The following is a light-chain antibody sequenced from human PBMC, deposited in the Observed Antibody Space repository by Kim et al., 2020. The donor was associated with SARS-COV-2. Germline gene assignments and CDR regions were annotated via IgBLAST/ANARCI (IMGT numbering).Light chain of an antibody. J-gene: IGKJ4*01. Sequence: DIVMTQSPDSLTVSLGERATLNCKSSQSLLYRSTNKNYLAWYQQQPGQPPKLLIYWASTRESGVPDRFSGSGSRTDFTLTIRSLQAEDVGVYYCQQYYNAPLTFGGGTKVDIK. CDR3: QQYYNAPLT. CDR2: WAS. CDR1: QSLLYRSTNKNY. V-gene: IGKV4-1*01.